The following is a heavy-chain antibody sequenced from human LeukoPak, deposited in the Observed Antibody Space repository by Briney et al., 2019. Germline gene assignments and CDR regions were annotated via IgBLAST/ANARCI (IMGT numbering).Heavy chain of an antibody. J-gene: IGHJ4*02. D-gene: IGHD3-9*01. CDR1: GFTFSSYA. Sequence: GRSLRLSCAASGFTFSSYAMHWVRQAPGKGLEWVAVISYDGSNKYYADSVKGRLTISRDNSKNTLYLQMNSLRAEDTAVYYCVRGIRYFDWLPRVLDYWGQGTLVTVSS. CDR2: ISYDGSNK. CDR3: VRGIRYFDWLPRVLDY. V-gene: IGHV3-30*04.